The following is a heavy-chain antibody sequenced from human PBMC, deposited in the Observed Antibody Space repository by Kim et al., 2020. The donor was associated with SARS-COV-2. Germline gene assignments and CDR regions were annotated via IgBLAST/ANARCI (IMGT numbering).Heavy chain of an antibody. CDR3: ARGGGGSIAAEGIDY. CDR2: INPSGGST. Sequence: ASVKVSCKASGYTFTSYYMHWVRQAPGQGLEWMGIINPSGGSTSYAQKFQGRVTMTRDTSTSTVYMELSSLRSEDTAGYYCARGGGGSIAAEGIDYWGQGTLVTVSS. V-gene: IGHV1-46*01. J-gene: IGHJ4*02. CDR1: GYTFTSYY. D-gene: IGHD6-13*01.